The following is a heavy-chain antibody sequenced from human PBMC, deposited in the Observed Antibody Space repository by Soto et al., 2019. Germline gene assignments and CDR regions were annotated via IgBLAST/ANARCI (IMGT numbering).Heavy chain of an antibody. V-gene: IGHV1-3*01. Sequence: SVKVSCKASAYTFTSYAMHWVRQAPGQRLEWMGWINAGNGNTKYSQKFQGRVTITRDTSASTAYMELSSLRSEDTAVYYCARSPQLPYNWFDPWGQGTLVTVSS. D-gene: IGHD2-2*01. CDR3: ARSPQLPYNWFDP. CDR2: INAGNGNT. CDR1: AYTFTSYA. J-gene: IGHJ5*02.